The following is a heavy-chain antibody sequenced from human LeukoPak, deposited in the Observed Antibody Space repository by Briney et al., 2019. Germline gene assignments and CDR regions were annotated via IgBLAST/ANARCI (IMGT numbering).Heavy chain of an antibody. V-gene: IGHV4-59*01. CDR2: IYYSKST. J-gene: IGHJ5*02. CDR1: GGFISSYY. CDR3: ARGLSDSSGYYYGGRFDP. Sequence: SETLFLTCTVSGGFISSYYWSWIRQPPGKGLEWIGYIYYSKSTNYNPSLKSRVTISGDTSKNQFSLKLSSVTAADTAVYYCARGLSDSSGYYYGGRFDPWGQGTLVTVSS. D-gene: IGHD3-22*01.